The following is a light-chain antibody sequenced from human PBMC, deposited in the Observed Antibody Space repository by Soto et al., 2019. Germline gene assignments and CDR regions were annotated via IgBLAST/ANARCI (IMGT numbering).Light chain of an antibody. V-gene: IGKV3-15*01. CDR2: GAS. J-gene: IGKJ3*01. CDR1: QSLSSN. CDR3: QQYNTWPPL. Sequence: EIVMTQSPATLSVSPGERATLSCRASQSLSSNLAWYQQKPGQAPRLLIYGASTRATGIPARFSGSGSGTEFTLTLSSLQSEDFAVYYCQQYNTWPPLFGPGTKVDIK.